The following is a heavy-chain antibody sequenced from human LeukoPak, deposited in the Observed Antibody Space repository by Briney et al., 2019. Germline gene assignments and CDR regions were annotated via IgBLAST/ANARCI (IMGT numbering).Heavy chain of an antibody. V-gene: IGHV3-48*03. CDR1: GFTFSSYE. J-gene: IGHJ6*02. CDR3: ARDLLGYYYDSSGYYWENYYYGMDV. CDR2: ISSSGSTT. D-gene: IGHD3-22*01. Sequence: GGSLRLSCAASGFTFSSYEMNWVRQAPGKGLEWVSYISSSGSTTYYADSVKGRFTISRDNAKNSLYLQMNSLRAEDTAVYYCARDLLGYYYDSSGYYWENYYYGMDVWGQGTTVTVSS.